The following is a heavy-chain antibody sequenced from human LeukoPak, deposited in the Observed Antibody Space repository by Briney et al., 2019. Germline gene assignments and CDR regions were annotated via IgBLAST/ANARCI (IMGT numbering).Heavy chain of an antibody. V-gene: IGHV4-34*01. CDR1: GGSVSGYY. CDR3: ARGPPTTALTYFQH. CDR2: INHSGST. D-gene: IGHD1-26*01. Sequence: PSETLSLTCAVSGGSVSGYYRSWIRQPPGKGLEWIGEINHSGSTNYNPSLKSRVTISVDTSKNQFSLKLSSVAAADTAVYYCARGPPTTALTYFQHWGQGTLVTVSS. J-gene: IGHJ1*01.